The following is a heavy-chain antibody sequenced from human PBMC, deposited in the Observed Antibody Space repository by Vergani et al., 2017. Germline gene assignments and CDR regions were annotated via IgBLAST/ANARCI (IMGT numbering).Heavy chain of an antibody. CDR2: INHRGST. Sequence: QVQLQQWGAGLLKPSETLSLTCAVYGGSFSGYYWSWIRQPPGKGLEWIGEINHRGSTNYNPSLKSRVTISVDTSKNQFSLKLSSVTAADTAVYYCAREMATGYYFDYWGQGTLVTVSS. CDR1: GGSFSGYY. CDR3: AREMATGYYFDY. V-gene: IGHV4-34*01. J-gene: IGHJ4*02. D-gene: IGHD5-24*01.